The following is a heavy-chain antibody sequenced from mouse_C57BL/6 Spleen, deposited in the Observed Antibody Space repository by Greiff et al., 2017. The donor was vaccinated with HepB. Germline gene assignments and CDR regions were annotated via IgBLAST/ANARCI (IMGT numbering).Heavy chain of an antibody. D-gene: IGHD1-1*01. V-gene: IGHV1-55*01. Sequence: VQLQQSGAELVKPGASVKMSCKASGYTFTSYWITWVKQRPGQGLEWIGDIYPGSGSTNYNEKFKSKATLTVDTSSSTAYMQLSSLTSEDSAVYYCASVHYYGSRDGHFDVWGTGTTVTVSS. J-gene: IGHJ1*03. CDR3: ASVHYYGSRDGHFDV. CDR2: IYPGSGST. CDR1: GYTFTSYW.